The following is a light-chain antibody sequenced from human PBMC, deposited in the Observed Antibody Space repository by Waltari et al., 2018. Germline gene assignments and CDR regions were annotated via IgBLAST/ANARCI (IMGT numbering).Light chain of an antibody. Sequence: DIQMTQSPSSLSASVGDGVRLTCRTSQDIGTFVNWYQQRSGKAPTLLISAASTLHDGVPSRFSGRGSGTEFTLTIISLQPEDFATYFCQHTYRSPYTFGQGTKL. CDR2: AAS. V-gene: IGKV1-39*01. CDR1: QDIGTF. J-gene: IGKJ2*01. CDR3: QHTYRSPYT.